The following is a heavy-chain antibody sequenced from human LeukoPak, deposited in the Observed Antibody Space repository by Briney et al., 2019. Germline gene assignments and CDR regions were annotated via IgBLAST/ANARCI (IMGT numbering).Heavy chain of an antibody. CDR2: ISAYNGNT. CDR3: ARVRGSYRYTLDAFDI. J-gene: IGHJ3*02. CDR1: GYTFTSYD. Sequence: GASVKVSCKASGYTFTSYDINWVRQAPGQGLEWMGWISAYNGNTNYAQKLQGRVTMTTDTSTSTAYMELRSLRSDDTAVYYCARVRGSYRYTLDAFDIWGQGTMVTVSS. V-gene: IGHV1-18*01. D-gene: IGHD3-16*02.